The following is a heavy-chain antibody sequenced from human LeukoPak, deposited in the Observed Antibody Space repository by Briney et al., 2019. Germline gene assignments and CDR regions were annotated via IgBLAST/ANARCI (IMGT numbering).Heavy chain of an antibody. J-gene: IGHJ4*02. Sequence: GGSLRLSCAASGFTFGSYAMHWVRQAPGKGLEWVAVISYDGSNKYYADSVKGRFTISRDNSKNTLYLQMNSLRAEDTAVYYCARGPVAGFYWGQGTLVTVSS. CDR1: GFTFGSYA. D-gene: IGHD6-19*01. V-gene: IGHV3-30*01. CDR2: ISYDGSNK. CDR3: ARGPVAGFY.